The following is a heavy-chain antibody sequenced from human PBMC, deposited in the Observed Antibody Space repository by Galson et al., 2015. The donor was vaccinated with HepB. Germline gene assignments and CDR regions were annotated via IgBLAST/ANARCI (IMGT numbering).Heavy chain of an antibody. CDR1: GFRFNTYA. D-gene: IGHD2/OR15-2a*01. V-gene: IGHV3-23*01. CDR2: ISGSGQKT. CDR3: AKDDVIGSSTGYFDH. J-gene: IGHJ4*02. Sequence: SLRLSCAASGFRFNTYAMSWVRQAPGEGLEWVSGISGSGQKTEYADSVKGRLTISRDNFRNMLYLQINNLRPEDTAVYYCAKDDVIGSSTGYFDHCGQGTLFAGSS.